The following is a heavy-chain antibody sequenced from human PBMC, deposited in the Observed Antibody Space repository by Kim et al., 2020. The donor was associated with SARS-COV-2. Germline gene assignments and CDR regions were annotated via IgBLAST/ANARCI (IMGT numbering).Heavy chain of an antibody. Sequence: GGSLRLSCAASGFSFSSYTMNWVRQAPGKGLEWVSIMSGSGDSTYYANSVKGRFTISRDNSKNMLYLQMNSLRAEDTAVYYCAKDFQAGTYSRSWYGFLGYGMDVWGQGTTVTVSS. V-gene: IGHV3-23*01. CDR2: MSGSGDST. CDR1: GFSFSSYT. CDR3: AKDFQAGTYSRSWYGFLGYGMDV. D-gene: IGHD6-13*01. J-gene: IGHJ6*02.